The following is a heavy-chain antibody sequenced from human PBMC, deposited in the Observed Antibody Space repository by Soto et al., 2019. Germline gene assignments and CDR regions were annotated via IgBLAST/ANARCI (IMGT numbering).Heavy chain of an antibody. CDR3: ARRARPDFYYMAV. J-gene: IGHJ6*03. Sequence: GGSLRLSCAASGFTLSGYAMDCVRQAPGKGLEYVSGISSNGVGTYYANSVQGRFTISRDNSKNTVYLQMGSLRPEDMAVYYCARRARPDFYYMAVWGKGTTVTVSS. CDR1: GFTLSGYA. CDR2: ISSNGVGT. V-gene: IGHV3-64*01. D-gene: IGHD6-6*01.